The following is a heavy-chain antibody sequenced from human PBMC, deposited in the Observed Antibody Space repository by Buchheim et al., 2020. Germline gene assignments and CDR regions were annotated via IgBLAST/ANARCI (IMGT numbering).Heavy chain of an antibody. CDR1: GGSISSGGYF. V-gene: IGHV4-31*03. CDR2: IDYSGST. Sequence: QVQLQESGPGLVKPSQTLSLTCTVSGGSISSGGYFWGWIRQHPGKGLEWIGHIDYSGSTYYNPSLKSRVTISADTSKNQFPLKLGSVTAADTAVYYCARYIFGVIGSSHFDYWGQGSL. J-gene: IGHJ4*02. CDR3: ARYIFGVIGSSHFDY. D-gene: IGHD3-3*01.